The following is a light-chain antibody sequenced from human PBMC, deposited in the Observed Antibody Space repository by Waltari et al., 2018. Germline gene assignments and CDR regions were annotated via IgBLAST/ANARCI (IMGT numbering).Light chain of an antibody. V-gene: IGKV3-11*01. Sequence: ATLSCRASQSVSSYLAWYQQKPGQAPRLLIYDASNRATGIPARFSGSGSGTDFTLTISSLEPEDFAVYYCQQRSNWPFDFGPGTKVDIK. CDR2: DAS. J-gene: IGKJ3*01. CDR3: QQRSNWPFD. CDR1: QSVSSY.